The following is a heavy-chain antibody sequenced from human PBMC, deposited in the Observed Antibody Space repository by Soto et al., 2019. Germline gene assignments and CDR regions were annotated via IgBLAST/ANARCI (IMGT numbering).Heavy chain of an antibody. CDR3: TRDGGGGYSSSWCVLDP. J-gene: IGHJ5*02. V-gene: IGHV3-15*01. CDR1: GFTFSNAW. Sequence: GGSLRLSCAASGFTFSNAWMSWVRQAPGKGLEWVGRIKSKTDGGTTDYAAPVKGRFTISRDDSKNTLYLQMNSLKTEETAVYYCTRDGGGGYSSSWCVLDPWGQGTMVTVSS. D-gene: IGHD6-13*01. CDR2: IKSKTDGGTT.